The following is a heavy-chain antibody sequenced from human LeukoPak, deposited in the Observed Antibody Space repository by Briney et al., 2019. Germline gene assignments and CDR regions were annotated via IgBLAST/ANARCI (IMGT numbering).Heavy chain of an antibody. J-gene: IGHJ4*02. D-gene: IGHD6-19*01. CDR1: GNSVSGYY. CDR2: LYYSGST. V-gene: IGHV4-59*02. Sequence: SETLSLTCTVSGNSVSGYYWTWIRQPPGKGLEWIGYLYYSGSTNYNPSLKSRVTISVDTSKNQFSLKLTSVTAADTAVYYCAGEYSSDNNLDYWGQGTLVTVSS. CDR3: AGEYSSDNNLDY.